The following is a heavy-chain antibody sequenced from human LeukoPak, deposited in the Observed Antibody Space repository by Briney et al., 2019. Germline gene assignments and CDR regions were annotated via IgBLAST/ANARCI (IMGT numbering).Heavy chain of an antibody. CDR3: TSKFPGTVYFDC. CDR2: ISGSDGTI. D-gene: IGHD1-1*01. Sequence: GGPLRLSCAASGFTFSSYEMNWVRQAPGKGLEWVSFISGSDGTIYYADSVKGRFTISRDNAKNSLYLQMNSLRAEDTAVYYCTSKFPGTVYFDCWGQGTLVTVSS. V-gene: IGHV3-48*03. J-gene: IGHJ4*02. CDR1: GFTFSSYE.